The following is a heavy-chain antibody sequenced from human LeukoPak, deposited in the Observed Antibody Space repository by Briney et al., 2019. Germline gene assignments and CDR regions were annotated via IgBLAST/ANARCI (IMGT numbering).Heavy chain of an antibody. J-gene: IGHJ4*02. CDR2: ISWNSGSI. CDR3: AKAPKALLWFGELYFDY. CDR1: GFTFDDYA. D-gene: IGHD3-10*01. V-gene: IGHV3-9*01. Sequence: GGSLRLSCAASGFTFDDYAMHWVRQAPGKGLEWVSGISWNSGSIGYADSVKGRFTISRDNAKSSLYLQMNSLRAEDTALYYCAKAPKALLWFGELYFDYWGQGTLVTVSS.